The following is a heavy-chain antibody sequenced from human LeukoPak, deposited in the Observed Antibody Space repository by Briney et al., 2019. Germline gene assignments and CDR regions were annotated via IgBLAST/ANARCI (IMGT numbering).Heavy chain of an antibody. CDR1: GFTFSNAW. Sequence: GGSLRLSCAASGFTFSNAWMSWVRQAPGKGLEWVANIKQDGSEKYYVGSVRGRFTISRDNAKNSLYLQMNSLRAEDTAVYYCAELGITMIGGVWGKGTTVTISS. CDR2: IKQDGSEK. D-gene: IGHD3-10*02. J-gene: IGHJ6*04. CDR3: AELGITMIGGV. V-gene: IGHV3-7*01.